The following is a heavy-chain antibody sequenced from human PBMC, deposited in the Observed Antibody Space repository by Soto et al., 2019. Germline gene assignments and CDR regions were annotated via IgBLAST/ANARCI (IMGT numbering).Heavy chain of an antibody. Sequence: ASVKVSCKVSGYTLTELSMHWSRQAPGKGLEWMGGFDPEDGETIYAQKFQGRVTMTEGTSTDTAYMELSSLRSEDTAVYYCATSVTDAPFDYWGQGTLVTVSS. CDR3: ATSVTDAPFDY. CDR1: GYTLTELS. D-gene: IGHD3-16*02. J-gene: IGHJ4*02. V-gene: IGHV1-24*01. CDR2: FDPEDGET.